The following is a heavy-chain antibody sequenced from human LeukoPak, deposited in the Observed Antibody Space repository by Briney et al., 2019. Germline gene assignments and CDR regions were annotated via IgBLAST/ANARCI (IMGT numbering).Heavy chain of an antibody. CDR1: GYTFTSYG. Sequence: ASVKVSCKASGYTFTSYGISWVRQAPGQGLEWMGWISGYNGHTNYAQKLQGRVTMTTDTSATTAYMELRSLRSDDTAVYYCARATLRYPRFDPWGQGTLVTVSS. CDR3: ARATLRYPRFDP. CDR2: ISGYNGHT. V-gene: IGHV1-18*01. D-gene: IGHD3-9*01. J-gene: IGHJ5*02.